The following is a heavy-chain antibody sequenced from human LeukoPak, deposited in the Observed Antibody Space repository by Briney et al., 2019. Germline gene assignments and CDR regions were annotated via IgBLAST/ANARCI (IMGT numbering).Heavy chain of an antibody. D-gene: IGHD6-19*01. J-gene: IGHJ4*02. CDR2: MNPKSGNT. CDR3: TRGSSGRRDN. Sequence: ASVKVSCKASGYTFTSCDINRVRQATGQGLEWVGWMNPKSGNTGDGQSFQGRITMTRDISIGAAYMELSNRTSEDTAIYYCTRGSSGRRDNWGQGTLVTVSA. V-gene: IGHV1-8*01. CDR1: GYTFTSCD.